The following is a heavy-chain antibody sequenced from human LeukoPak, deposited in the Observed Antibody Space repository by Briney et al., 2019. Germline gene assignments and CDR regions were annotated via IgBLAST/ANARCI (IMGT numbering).Heavy chain of an antibody. Sequence: SGGSLRLSCEASGFIFSNAWMSWVRQAPGKGLEWVSSIRGDGGDTTYADSVKGRFTISRDNAKNTLYLQMNSLRADDTAVYYCAAEHDGFDIWGQGTMVTVSS. CDR1: GFIFSNAW. J-gene: IGHJ3*02. V-gene: IGHV3-74*01. CDR2: IRGDGGDT. CDR3: AAEHDGFDI.